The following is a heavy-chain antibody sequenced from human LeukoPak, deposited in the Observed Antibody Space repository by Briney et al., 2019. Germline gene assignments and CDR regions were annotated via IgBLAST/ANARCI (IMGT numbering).Heavy chain of an antibody. V-gene: IGHV1-2*02. CDR1: GYTFTGYY. Sequence: PLASVKVSCKASGYTFTGYYMHWVRQAPGQGLEWTGWINPNSGGTNYAQKFQGRVTMTRDTSISTAYMELSRLRSDDTAVYYCARASQITMIVVVPDYWGQGTLVTVSS. CDR3: ARASQITMIVVVPDY. CDR2: INPNSGGT. D-gene: IGHD3-22*01. J-gene: IGHJ4*02.